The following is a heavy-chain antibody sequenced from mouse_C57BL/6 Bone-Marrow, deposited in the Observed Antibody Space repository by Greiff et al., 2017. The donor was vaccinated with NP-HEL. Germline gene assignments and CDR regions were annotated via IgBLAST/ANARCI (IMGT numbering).Heavy chain of an antibody. Sequence: EVQLQQSGTVLARPGASVKMSCKTSGYTFTSYWMHWVKQRPGQGLEWIGAIYPGNSDTSYNQKFKGKAKLTAVTSASTAYMELSSLTNEDSAVYYCTLRNYYGSSYAYWGQGTLVTVSA. V-gene: IGHV1-5*01. CDR2: IYPGNSDT. D-gene: IGHD1-1*01. CDR3: TLRNYYGSSYAY. CDR1: GYTFTSYW. J-gene: IGHJ3*01.